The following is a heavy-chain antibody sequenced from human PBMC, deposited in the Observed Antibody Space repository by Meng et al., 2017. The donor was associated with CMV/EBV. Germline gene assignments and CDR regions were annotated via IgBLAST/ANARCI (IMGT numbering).Heavy chain of an antibody. CDR1: GFTFSRYW. V-gene: IGHV3-74*03. CDR3: GRDLTGERDQ. Sequence: EVKLVESVGSCVQPGVSLRRHCADSGFTFSRYWMHWVRQVPGKGLVWVSRINEDGSFTSYADSVKGRFTISRDNAKNTLYLQMNSLRVDDSGVYYCGRDLTGERDQWGQGTLVTVSS. D-gene: IGHD7-27*01. CDR2: INEDGSFT. J-gene: IGHJ4*02.